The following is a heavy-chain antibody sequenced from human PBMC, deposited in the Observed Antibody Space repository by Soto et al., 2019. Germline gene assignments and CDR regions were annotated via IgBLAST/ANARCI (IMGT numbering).Heavy chain of an antibody. V-gene: IGHV4-30-2*01. D-gene: IGHD2-2*01. CDR1: GGSVNRGGYS. CDR3: ARSIVTPSAMFDH. CDR2: IYRTGHT. Sequence: SETLSLTCAVSGGSVNRGGYSWSWIRQTPVKGLEWLAYIYRTGHTIYNPSLNSRATISLDEPNNQFSLHLTSVTAADTAVYYCARSIVTPSAMFDHWGQGLLVTVSS. J-gene: IGHJ5*02.